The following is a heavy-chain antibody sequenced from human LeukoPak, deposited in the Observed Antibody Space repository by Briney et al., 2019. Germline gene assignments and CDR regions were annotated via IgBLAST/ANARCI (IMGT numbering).Heavy chain of an antibody. CDR1: GYSFTSYW. J-gene: IGHJ4*02. V-gene: IGHV5-51*01. CDR3: ARSVYCSGGSCYGPFDY. Sequence: GESLQISCKGSGYSFTSYWIGWVRQVPGKGLEWMGIIYPGDSDTRYSPSFQGQVTISADKSISTAYLQWSSLKASDTAMYYCARSVYCSGGSCYGPFDYWGQGTLVTVSS. CDR2: IYPGDSDT. D-gene: IGHD2-15*01.